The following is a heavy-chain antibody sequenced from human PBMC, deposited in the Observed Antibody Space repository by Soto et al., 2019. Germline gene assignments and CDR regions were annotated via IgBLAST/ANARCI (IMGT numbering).Heavy chain of an antibody. V-gene: IGHV1-69*13. D-gene: IGHD5-12*01. J-gene: IGHJ3*02. CDR1: GGTFSSYA. CDR3: ERWEMATPSIGAFDI. CDR2: IIPIFGTA. Sequence: GASVKVSCKASGGTFSSYAISWVRQAPGQGLEWMGGIIPIFGTANYAQKFQGRVTITADESTSTAYMELSSLRSEDTAVYYCERWEMATPSIGAFDICGQGTMVTV.